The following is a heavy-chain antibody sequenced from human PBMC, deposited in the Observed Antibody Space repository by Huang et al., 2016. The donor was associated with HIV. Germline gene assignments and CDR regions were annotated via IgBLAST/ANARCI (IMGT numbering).Heavy chain of an antibody. V-gene: IGHV3-30*02. J-gene: IGHJ4*02. CDR2: IRHDGRSK. CDR3: AKDEKFFCSGGSCFSSNIDY. D-gene: IGHD2-8*02. Sequence: QVHLVESGGGVVQPGGSLRLSCAASGFTFSNFGMHWVRQAPGKGLEWVGFIRHDGRSKFYADSMTGRFTISRDNTQDTLFLELKTVKSEDTAIYYCAKDEKFFCSGGSCFSSNIDYWGQGTLVTVSS. CDR1: GFTFSNFG.